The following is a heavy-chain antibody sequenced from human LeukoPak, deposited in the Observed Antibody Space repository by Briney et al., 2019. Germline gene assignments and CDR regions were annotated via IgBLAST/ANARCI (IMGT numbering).Heavy chain of an antibody. J-gene: IGHJ4*02. V-gene: IGHV3-7*01. CDR1: GFNFSSHF. D-gene: IGHD3-10*01. CDR2: IRQDGSKE. CDR3: ARDSPFGSF. Sequence: PGGSLRLSCAASGFNFSSHFMSWIRQAPGKGLEWVANIRQDGSKENYMDSVKGRFTISRDNALNSLYLQMSNLRAEDTAVYYCARDSPFGSFWGQGSLVTVSS.